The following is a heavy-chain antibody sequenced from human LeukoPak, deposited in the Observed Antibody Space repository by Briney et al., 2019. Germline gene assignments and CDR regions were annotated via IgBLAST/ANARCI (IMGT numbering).Heavy chain of an antibody. CDR2: INGDGSST. Sequence: GGSLRLSCAASGFTFSSYRMPWVRQAPGKGLVWVSRINGDGSSTDYADSVKGRFTISRDNAKNTLYLQMNSLRAEDTAMYYCARTNHFFDSWGQGTLVAVSS. V-gene: IGHV3-74*01. CDR3: ARTNHFFDS. CDR1: GFTFSSYR. J-gene: IGHJ4*02. D-gene: IGHD1-14*01.